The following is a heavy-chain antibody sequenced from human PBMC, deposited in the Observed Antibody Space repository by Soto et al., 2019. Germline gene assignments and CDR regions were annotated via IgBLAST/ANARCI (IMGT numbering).Heavy chain of an antibody. CDR1: GGSVTNSSYY. J-gene: IGHJ4*02. V-gene: IGHV4-39*01. Sequence: SGTLSLTCTVSGGSVTNSSYYCGWIRQSPGKGLEWLGSVYYRGRSYSKSSVKSPVTISVDTTNNRFSLNLNSVTASDTAVCFCVILRTTVPPQAYFDYWGPGALVTVS. CDR2: VYYRGRS. D-gene: IGHD4-17*01. CDR3: VILRTTVPPQAYFDY.